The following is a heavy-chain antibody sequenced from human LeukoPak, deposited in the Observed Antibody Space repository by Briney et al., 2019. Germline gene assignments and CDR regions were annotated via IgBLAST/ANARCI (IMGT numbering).Heavy chain of an antibody. V-gene: IGHV3-21*06. CDR3: DKYPDS. Sequence: PGGSLRLSCAGSGFAFESYSMTWVRQAPGKGLEWVSLISATSSDVNYAESVRGRFTISRDNAKNSLFLLMDSLRVEDTAISAYDKYPDSWGQGTLVTVSS. J-gene: IGHJ4*02. CDR1: GFAFESYS. CDR2: ISATSSDV. D-gene: IGHD5-12*01.